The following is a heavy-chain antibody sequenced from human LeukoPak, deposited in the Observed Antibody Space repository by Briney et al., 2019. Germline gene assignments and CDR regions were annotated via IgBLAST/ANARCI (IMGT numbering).Heavy chain of an antibody. CDR2: ISAYNGNT. D-gene: IGHD6-13*01. J-gene: IGHJ3*02. CDR3: ARGDSSSWYVDAFDI. V-gene: IGHV1-18*01. CDR1: GYTFTSYG. Sequence: ASVKVSCKASGYTFTSYGISWVRQAPGQGLEWMGWISAYNGNTNYAQKLQGRVTMTTDTSTSTAYMELRSLRSDDPAVYYCARGDSSSWYVDAFDIWGQGTMVTVSS.